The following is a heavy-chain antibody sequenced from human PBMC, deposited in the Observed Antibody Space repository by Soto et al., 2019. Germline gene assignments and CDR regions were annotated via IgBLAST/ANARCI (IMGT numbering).Heavy chain of an antibody. V-gene: IGHV4-30-2*01. D-gene: IGHD3-22*01. CDR2: NYHSGST. Sequence: QLQLQESGSGLVKPSQTLSLTCAVSGGSISSGGYSWGWIRQPPGKGLGGIGYNYHSGSTHYNPSLHMRVTISVDRSKNQLSRELSSVTAADTAVYYCDSMYYYDSSGYYRHYFDYWGQGTLVTVSS. CDR1: GGSISSGGYS. J-gene: IGHJ4*02. CDR3: DSMYYYDSSGYYRHYFDY.